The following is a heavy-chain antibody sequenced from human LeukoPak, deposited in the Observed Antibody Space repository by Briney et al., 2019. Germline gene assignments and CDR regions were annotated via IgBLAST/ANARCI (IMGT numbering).Heavy chain of an antibody. D-gene: IGHD4-11*01. J-gene: IGHJ4*02. Sequence: PSETLSLTCTVSGGSISSSSYYWGWIRQPPGKGLEWIGSIYYSGSTYYNPSLKSRVTISVDTSKNQFSLRLSSVTAADTAVYYCARHAPTTVTTGKFDCWGQGTLVTVSS. V-gene: IGHV4-39*01. CDR3: ARHAPTTVTTGKFDC. CDR2: IYYSGST. CDR1: GGSISSSSYY.